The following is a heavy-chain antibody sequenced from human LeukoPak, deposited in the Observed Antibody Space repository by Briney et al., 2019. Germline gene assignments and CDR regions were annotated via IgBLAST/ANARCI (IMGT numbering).Heavy chain of an antibody. V-gene: IGHV6-1*01. CDR3: ARVLYYYGSGSYNFGGGYYYYYGMDV. J-gene: IGHJ6*02. CDR2: TYYRSKWYN. D-gene: IGHD3-10*01. CDR1: GDSVSSNSAA. Sequence: SQTLSLTCAISGDSVSSNSAAWNWIRQSPSRGLEWLGRTYYRSKWYNDYAVSVKSRITINPDTSKNQFSLQLNSVTPEDTAVYYCARVLYYYGSGSYNFGGGYYYYYGMDVWGQGTTVTVSS.